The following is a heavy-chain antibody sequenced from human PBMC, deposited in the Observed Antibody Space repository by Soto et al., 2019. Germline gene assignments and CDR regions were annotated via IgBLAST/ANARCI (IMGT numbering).Heavy chain of an antibody. Sequence: EEQLLESGGGLVQPGGSLRLSCAASGFTFSHYAMSWVRQAPGKGLEWVSAVSGSGGNTYYADSVKGRFTISRDNSKNTLYRPMNSLRAEDTAGYYCAKVDNNAGRYWVQGTLVTVSS. V-gene: IGHV3-23*01. D-gene: IGHD1-1*01. CDR2: VSGSGGNT. CDR3: AKVDNNAGRY. J-gene: IGHJ4*02. CDR1: GFTFSHYA.